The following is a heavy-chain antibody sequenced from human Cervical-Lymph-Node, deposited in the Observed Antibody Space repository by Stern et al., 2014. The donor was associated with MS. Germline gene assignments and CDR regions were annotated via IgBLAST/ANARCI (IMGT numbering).Heavy chain of an antibody. D-gene: IGHD2-15*01. Sequence: VESGGGVVQPGRSLRLSCAASGFALRSYGMHWVRQAPGKGLEWVAVISNDGNEKYYADSVKGRFTISRDNSKNTLSLQMNSLKTEDTAVYYCAKDRLFCSGGGCYAMDVWGQGTTVTVSS. J-gene: IGHJ6*02. CDR1: GFALRSYG. CDR2: ISNDGNEK. V-gene: IGHV3-30*18. CDR3: AKDRLFCSGGGCYAMDV.